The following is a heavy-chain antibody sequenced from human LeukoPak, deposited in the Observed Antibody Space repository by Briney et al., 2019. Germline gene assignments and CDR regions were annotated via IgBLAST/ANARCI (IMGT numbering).Heavy chain of an antibody. CDR1: GFTFSSYA. CDR3: AKDLTSYYYDSSVGG. V-gene: IGHV3-30*04. CDR2: ISYDGSNK. D-gene: IGHD3-22*01. Sequence: GGSLRLSCAASGFTFSSYAMHWVRQAPGKGLEWVAVISYDGSNKYYADSVKGRFTISRDNSKNTLYLQMNSLRAEDTAVYYCAKDLTSYYYDSSVGGWGQGTLVTVSS. J-gene: IGHJ4*02.